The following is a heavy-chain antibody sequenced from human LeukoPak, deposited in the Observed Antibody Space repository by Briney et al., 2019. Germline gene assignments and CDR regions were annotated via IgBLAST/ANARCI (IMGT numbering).Heavy chain of an antibody. CDR3: ASELPNYYDSSGAFDI. CDR2: ISYDGSNK. CDR1: GFTFSSYG. D-gene: IGHD3-22*01. J-gene: IGHJ3*02. V-gene: IGHV3-30*03. Sequence: GGSLRLSCAASGFTFSSYGMHWVRQAPGKGLEWVAVISYDGSNKYYADSVKGRFTISRDNSKNTLYLQMNSLRAEDTAVYYCASELPNYYDSSGAFDIWGQGTMVTVSS.